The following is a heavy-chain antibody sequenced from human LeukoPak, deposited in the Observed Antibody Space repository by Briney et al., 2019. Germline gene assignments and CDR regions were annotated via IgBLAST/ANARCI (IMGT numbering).Heavy chain of an antibody. CDR1: GFTFSSYW. CDR3: AQENYRARDAFDI. J-gene: IGHJ3*02. D-gene: IGHD1-26*01. CDR2: ISSSSSYI. Sequence: GGSLRLSCAASGFTFSSYWMHWVRQAPGKGLEWVSSISSSSSYIYYADSVKGRFTISRDNAKNSLYLQMNSLRAEDTAVYYCAQENYRARDAFDIWGQGTMVTVSS. V-gene: IGHV3-21*04.